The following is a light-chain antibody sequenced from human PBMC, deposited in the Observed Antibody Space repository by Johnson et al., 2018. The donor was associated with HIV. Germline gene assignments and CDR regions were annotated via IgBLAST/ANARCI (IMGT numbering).Light chain of an antibody. Sequence: LTQPPSASGTPGQRVTISCSGSSSNIGSNTVNWYQQLPGTAPKLLIYSNNQRPSGVPDRFSGSKSVTSATLGITGLQTGDEADYYCGTWDSSLSALFGTGTKVTVL. CDR2: SNN. CDR1: SSNIGSNT. CDR3: GTWDSSLSAL. V-gene: IGLV1-44*01. J-gene: IGLJ1*01.